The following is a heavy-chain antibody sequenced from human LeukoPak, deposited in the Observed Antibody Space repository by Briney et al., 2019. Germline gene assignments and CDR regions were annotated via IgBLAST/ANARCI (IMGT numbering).Heavy chain of an antibody. Sequence: SETLSLTCTVSGGSISSYHWSWIRQPPGKGLEWIGYIYYSGSTNYNPSLKSRVTISIDTSKNQFSLKLSSVTAADTAVYYCARGPSYYGLTPYYYYYMDVWGKGTTVTVSS. CDR3: ARGPSYYGLTPYYYYYMDV. CDR1: GGSISSYH. J-gene: IGHJ6*03. V-gene: IGHV4-59*01. D-gene: IGHD4-17*01. CDR2: IYYSGST.